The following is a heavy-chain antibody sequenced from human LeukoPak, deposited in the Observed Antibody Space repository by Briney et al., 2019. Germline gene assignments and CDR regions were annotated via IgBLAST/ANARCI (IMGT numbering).Heavy chain of an antibody. CDR1: GFTFSNYW. Sequence: GGSLRLSCAASGFTFSNYWMSWVRQAPGKGLEWVANIKQDGSEKYYVDSVKGRFTISRDNDKNSLYLQMNSLRAEGAAVYYCASGRQLGYWGQGTLVTVSS. CDR2: IKQDGSEK. J-gene: IGHJ4*02. V-gene: IGHV3-7*01. D-gene: IGHD6-13*01. CDR3: ASGRQLGY.